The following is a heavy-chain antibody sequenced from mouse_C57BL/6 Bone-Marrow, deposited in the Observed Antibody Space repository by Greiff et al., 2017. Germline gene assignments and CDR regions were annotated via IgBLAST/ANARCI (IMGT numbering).Heavy chain of an antibody. D-gene: IGHD2-14*01. Sequence: QVQLQQSGAELARPGASVKLSCKASGYTFTSYGISWVKQRTGQGLEWIGEIYPRCGNTNYNEKFKGKATLTADKSSSTAYMELRSLTSEDSAVYFCARYDYYRAMDYWGQGTSVTVSS. V-gene: IGHV1-81*01. CDR1: GYTFTSYG. J-gene: IGHJ4*01. CDR3: ARYDYYRAMDY. CDR2: IYPRCGNT.